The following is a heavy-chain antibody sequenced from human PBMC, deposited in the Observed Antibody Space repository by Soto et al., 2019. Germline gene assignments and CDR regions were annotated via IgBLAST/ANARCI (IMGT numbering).Heavy chain of an antibody. V-gene: IGHV5-51*01. CDR1: GYSFTSYW. Sequence: GKSLKISCKGSGYSFTSYWIGWVRQMPGKGLEWMGIIYPGDSDTRYSPSFQGQVTISADKSISTAYLQWSSLKASDTAMYYCARGFCSSTSCYAGLDYWGQGTLVTVSS. D-gene: IGHD2-2*01. CDR2: IYPGDSDT. CDR3: ARGFCSSTSCYAGLDY. J-gene: IGHJ4*02.